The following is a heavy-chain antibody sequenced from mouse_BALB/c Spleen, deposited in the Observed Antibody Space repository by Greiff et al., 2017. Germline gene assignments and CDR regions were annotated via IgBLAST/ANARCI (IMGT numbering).Heavy chain of an antibody. CDR2: ISYSGST. J-gene: IGHJ4*01. CDR3: ARLTHYYGSSYAMDY. D-gene: IGHD1-1*01. Sequence: EVHLVESGPSLVKPSQTLSLTCSVTGDSITSGYWNWIRKFPGNKLEYMGYISYSGSTYYNPSLKSRISITRDTSKNQYYLQLNSVTTEDTATYYCARLTHYYGSSYAMDYWGQGTSVTVSS. V-gene: IGHV3-8*02. CDR1: GDSITSGY.